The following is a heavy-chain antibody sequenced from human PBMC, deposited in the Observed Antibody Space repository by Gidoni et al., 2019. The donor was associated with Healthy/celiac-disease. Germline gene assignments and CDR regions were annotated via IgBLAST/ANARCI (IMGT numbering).Heavy chain of an antibody. CDR2: ISSSSSTI. V-gene: IGHV3-48*01. D-gene: IGHD4-4*01. Sequence: EVQLVESGGGVVQPGGSLRLSCAASGFTFSSYSMNWVRQAPGKGLEWVSYISSSSSTIYYADSVKGRFTISRDNAKNSLYLQMNSLRAEDTAVYYCARGSNDGWFDPWGQGTVVTVSS. CDR3: ARGSNDGWFDP. CDR1: GFTFSSYS. J-gene: IGHJ5*02.